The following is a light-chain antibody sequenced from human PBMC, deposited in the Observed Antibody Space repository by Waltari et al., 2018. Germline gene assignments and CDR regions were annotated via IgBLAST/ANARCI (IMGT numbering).Light chain of an antibody. J-gene: IGKJ1*01. CDR3: QKYVSVPAT. CDR2: DAS. CDR1: QSVSRS. Sequence: EIVLTQSPGNLSLSPGERATLSCRPRQSVSRSLAWYQQKPGQAPRLLIFDASSRATGIPDRFSGSGSGTDFSLTISRLEPEDFAVYYCQKYVSVPATFGQGTKVEI. V-gene: IGKV3-20*01.